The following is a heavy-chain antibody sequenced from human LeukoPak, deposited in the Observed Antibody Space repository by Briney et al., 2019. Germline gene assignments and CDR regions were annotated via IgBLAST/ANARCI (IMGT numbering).Heavy chain of an antibody. CDR3: ARVRTGERAAPGYCYMDV. D-gene: IGHD2-15*01. J-gene: IGHJ6*03. CDR1: GGTFSSYA. V-gene: IGHV1-69*05. CDR2: IIPIFGTA. Sequence: SVKVSCKASGGTFSSYAISWVRQAPGQGLEWMGGIIPIFGTANYAQKFQGRVTITTDESTSTAYMELSSLRSEDTAVYYCARVRTGERAAPGYCYMDVWGKGTTVTVSS.